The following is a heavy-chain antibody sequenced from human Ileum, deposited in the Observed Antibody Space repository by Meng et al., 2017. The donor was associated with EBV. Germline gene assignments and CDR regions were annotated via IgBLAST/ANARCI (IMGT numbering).Heavy chain of an antibody. Sequence: HVHLQEWGPGLVKPAGTLSLTCTVSGDSISSNSWWNWVRQPPGKGLEWIGDIYHSGDSNYNPSLKSRVTISLDNSNNQFSLTLSSVTAADTAVYYCARDPIPVPGRNFDYWGQGTLVTVSS. J-gene: IGHJ4*02. CDR1: GDSISSNSW. CDR2: IYHSGDS. CDR3: ARDPIPVPGRNFDY. D-gene: IGHD6-19*01. V-gene: IGHV4-4*02.